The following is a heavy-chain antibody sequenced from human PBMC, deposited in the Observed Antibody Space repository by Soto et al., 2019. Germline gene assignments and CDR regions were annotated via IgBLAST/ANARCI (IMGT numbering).Heavy chain of an antibody. Sequence: PGGSLRLSCAASGFTFSSYWMSWVRQAPGKGLEWVANIKQDGSEKYYVDSVKGRFTISRDNAKNSLYLQMNSLRAEDTAVYYCARLYDYVWGTYRYLFDYWGQGTLVTVSS. CDR1: GFTFSSYW. V-gene: IGHV3-7*03. D-gene: IGHD3-16*02. CDR3: ARLYDYVWGTYRYLFDY. CDR2: IKQDGSEK. J-gene: IGHJ4*02.